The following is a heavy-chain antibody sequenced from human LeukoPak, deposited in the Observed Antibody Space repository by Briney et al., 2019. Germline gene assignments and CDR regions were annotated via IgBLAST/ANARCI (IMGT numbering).Heavy chain of an antibody. Sequence: APVKVSCKASGYTFTNYGISWLRQAPGQGLEWMGWISAYNGNIRYAQNLQGRVTMTTDTSTSTAYMELRSLRSDDTAVYYCGRSFGNYYGSGTPPLYFDYWGQETLVTVSS. J-gene: IGHJ4*02. CDR1: GYTFTNYG. D-gene: IGHD3-10*01. V-gene: IGHV1-18*01. CDR2: ISAYNGNI. CDR3: GRSFGNYYGSGTPPLYFDY.